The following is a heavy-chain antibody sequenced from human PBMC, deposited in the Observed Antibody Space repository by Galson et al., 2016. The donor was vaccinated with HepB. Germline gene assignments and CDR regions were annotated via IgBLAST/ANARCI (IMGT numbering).Heavy chain of an antibody. CDR2: INHHGTT. CDR3: ARGINWNDRIYYGMDV. D-gene: IGHD1-1*01. J-gene: IGHJ6*02. V-gene: IGHV4-34*01. Sequence: SETLSLTCGFYGGFFSGYYWSWIRQSPGKGLEWIGEINHHGTTKDNPSLKGRLTISIDTSKNQFSLRLASVTAADTAVYFCARGINWNDRIYYGMDVWGQGTTVTVSS. CDR1: GGFFSGYY.